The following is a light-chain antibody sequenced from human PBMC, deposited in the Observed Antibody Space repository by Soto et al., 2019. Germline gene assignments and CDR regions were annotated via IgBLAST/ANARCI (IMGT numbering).Light chain of an antibody. Sequence: DVLRTQWPSCVSSSLLDIVTITCRASQSIRMYLNWYQHKPGKAPQLLIYSTSSLQGGVPPRFSGSGSGTDFTLTISSLQPEDFATYYCQQSNSFPWTFGQGTKVDIK. CDR1: QSIRMY. CDR3: QQSNSFPWT. CDR2: STS. V-gene: IGKV1-39*01. J-gene: IGKJ1*01.